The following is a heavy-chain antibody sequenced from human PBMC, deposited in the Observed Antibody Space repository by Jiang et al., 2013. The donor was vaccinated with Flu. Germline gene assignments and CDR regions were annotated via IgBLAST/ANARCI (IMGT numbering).Heavy chain of an antibody. J-gene: IGHJ4*02. D-gene: IGHD2-2*01. CDR3: AREGSDCSSSSCWYSQIDY. Sequence: GPGLVKPSETLSLTCAVSGGPISTYYWSWIRQPAGKGLEWIGRIYISGRTNYNPSLKSRVTMSIDTSKNQFSLKLTSVTAADTAVYYCAREGSDCSSSSCWYSQIDYWGQGTLVTVSS. CDR2: IYISGRT. CDR1: GGPISTYY. V-gene: IGHV4-4*07.